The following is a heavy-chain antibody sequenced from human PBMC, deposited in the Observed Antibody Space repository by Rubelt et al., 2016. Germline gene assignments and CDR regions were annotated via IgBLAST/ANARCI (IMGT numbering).Heavy chain of an antibody. J-gene: IGHJ4*02. CDR2: INAGNGNT. CDR3: ATIAVAGYHPATVFDD. V-gene: IGHV1-3*01. Sequence: QVQLVQSGAEVKKPGASVKVSCKASGYTFTSYAMHWVRQAPGQRLEWMGWINAGNGNTKYSQKFQGRVTMTRDTAASTAYRELSSLRSEDTAVYYCATIAVAGYHPATVFDDWGQGTLVTVSS. CDR1: GYTFTSYA. D-gene: IGHD6-19*01.